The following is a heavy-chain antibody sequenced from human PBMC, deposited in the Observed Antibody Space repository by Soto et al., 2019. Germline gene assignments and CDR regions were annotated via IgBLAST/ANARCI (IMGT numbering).Heavy chain of an antibody. D-gene: IGHD3-22*01. V-gene: IGHV3-23*01. CDR1: GLTFSNYG. CDR2: ISGSGGST. Sequence: SLRLSCAASGLTFSNYGMSWVRQAPGKGLEWVSVISGSGGSTYYADSVKGRFTISRDNSKNTLYLQMNSLRNEDTAVYYCXKDYYDSSGYYYRWGQGTLVTVSS. CDR3: XKDYYDSSGYYYR. J-gene: IGHJ4*02.